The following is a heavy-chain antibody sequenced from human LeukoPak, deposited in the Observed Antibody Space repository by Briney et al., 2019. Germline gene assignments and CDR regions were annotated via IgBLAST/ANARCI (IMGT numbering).Heavy chain of an antibody. Sequence: GGSLRLSCAASGFTFSNAWMSWVRQAPGKGLEWVSAISGSGNITYSADSVQGRFTISRDNSKNTLYLQMNSLRAEDTAVYYCAKDHAYDTSGYYYDYWGQGTLVTVSS. CDR3: AKDHAYDTSGYYYDY. CDR1: GFTFSNAW. V-gene: IGHV3-23*01. CDR2: ISGSGNIT. J-gene: IGHJ4*02. D-gene: IGHD3-22*01.